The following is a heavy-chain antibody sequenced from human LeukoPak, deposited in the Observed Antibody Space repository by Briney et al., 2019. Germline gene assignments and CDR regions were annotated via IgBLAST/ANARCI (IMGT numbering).Heavy chain of an antibody. V-gene: IGHV4-30-4*01. CDR3: ARQKRNSSGWYGDY. J-gene: IGHJ4*02. CDR2: IYYTGST. CDR1: GGSISSGDYY. Sequence: SQTLSLTCTVSGGSISSGDYYWSWIRQPPGKGLEWFGYIYYTGSTYYNPSLKSRVTISVDTSKNQFSLKLSSVTAADTAVYYCARQKRNSSGWYGDYWGQGTLVTVSS. D-gene: IGHD6-19*01.